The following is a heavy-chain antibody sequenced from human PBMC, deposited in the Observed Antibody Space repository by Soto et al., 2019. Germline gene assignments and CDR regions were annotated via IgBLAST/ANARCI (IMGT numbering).Heavy chain of an antibody. J-gene: IGHJ4*02. Sequence: EVQLLESGGGLVQPGGSLRLSCAASGFTFSSYAMSWVRQAPGKGLEWVSAISGSGGSTYYADSVKGRFTISRDNSKNTLYLQMNSLRAEDTAVYYCVKDALYYCSGGSCYYFDYWGQGTLVTVSS. CDR3: VKDALYYCSGGSCYYFDY. D-gene: IGHD2-15*01. CDR1: GFTFSSYA. CDR2: ISGSGGST. V-gene: IGHV3-23*01.